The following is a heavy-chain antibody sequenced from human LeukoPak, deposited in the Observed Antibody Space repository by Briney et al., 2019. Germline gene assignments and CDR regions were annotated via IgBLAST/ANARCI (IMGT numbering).Heavy chain of an antibody. CDR2: IKQDGSEK. Sequence: PGGSLRLSCVVSGFTFSSYWMSWVRQAPGKGLEWVANIKQDGSEKYYVDSVKGQFTISRDNAKNSLYLQMNSLRAEDTAVYFCARPYRSGWYIQYYFDHWGQGTLVTVSS. CDR1: GFTFSSYW. CDR3: ARPYRSGWYIQYYFDH. D-gene: IGHD6-13*01. J-gene: IGHJ4*02. V-gene: IGHV3-7*01.